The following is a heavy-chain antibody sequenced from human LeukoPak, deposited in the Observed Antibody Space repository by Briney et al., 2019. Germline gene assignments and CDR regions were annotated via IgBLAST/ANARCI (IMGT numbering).Heavy chain of an antibody. CDR2: INHSGST. CDR3: ASLRGYSYGYDY. V-gene: IGHV4-34*01. Sequence: SETLSLTCAVYGGSFSGCYWSWIRQPPGKGLEWIGEINHSGSTNYNPSLKSRVTISVDTSKNQFSLKLSSVTAADTAVYYCASLRGYSYGYDYWGQGTLVTVSS. D-gene: IGHD5-18*01. J-gene: IGHJ4*02. CDR1: GGSFSGCY.